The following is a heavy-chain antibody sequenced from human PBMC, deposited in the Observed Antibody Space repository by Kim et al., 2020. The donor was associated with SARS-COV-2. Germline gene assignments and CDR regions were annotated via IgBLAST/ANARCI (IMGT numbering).Heavy chain of an antibody. CDR2: IKQDGSEK. CDR3: ARERAARGYYYYYYGMDV. J-gene: IGHJ6*02. Sequence: GGSLRLSCAASGFTFSSYWMSWVRQAPGKGLEWVANIKQDGSEKYYVDSVKGRFTISRDNAKNSLYLQMNSLRAEDTAVYYCARERAARGYYYYYYGMDVWGQGTTVTVSS. D-gene: IGHD6-6*01. CDR1: GFTFSSYW. V-gene: IGHV3-7*01.